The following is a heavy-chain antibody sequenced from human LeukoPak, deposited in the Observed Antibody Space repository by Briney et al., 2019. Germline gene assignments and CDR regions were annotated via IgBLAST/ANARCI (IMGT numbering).Heavy chain of an antibody. V-gene: IGHV1-2*02. CDR2: INPNSGGT. CDR1: GYTFTGYY. CDR3: ARVVQGRRLRLRYFDY. Sequence: ASVKVSCKASGYTFTGYYMHWVRQAPGQGLEWMGWINPNSGGTNYAQKFQGRVTMTRDTSISTAYMELSRLRSDDTAVYYCARVVQGRRLRLRYFDYWGQGTLVTVSS. J-gene: IGHJ4*02. D-gene: IGHD6-25*01.